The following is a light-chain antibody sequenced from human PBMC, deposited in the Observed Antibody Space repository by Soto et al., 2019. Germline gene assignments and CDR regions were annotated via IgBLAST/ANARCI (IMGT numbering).Light chain of an antibody. CDR3: QHYNNYPWT. CDR2: KAS. CDR1: QSISSW. Sequence: DIQTTQSPSTLSASVGDRVTITCRASQSISSWLAWYQQKPGKAPKVLIYKASSLESGVPSRFSGSGSGTEFTLTISSLQPDDFATYYCQHYNNYPWTFGQGNRVDIK. J-gene: IGKJ1*01. V-gene: IGKV1-5*03.